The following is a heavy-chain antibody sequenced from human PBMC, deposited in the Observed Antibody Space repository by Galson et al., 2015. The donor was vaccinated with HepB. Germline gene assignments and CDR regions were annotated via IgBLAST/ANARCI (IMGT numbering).Heavy chain of an antibody. CDR1: GFIFSGYT. Sequence: SLRLSCAGSGFIFSGYTMTWVRQAPGKGLEWVSSISSSGTYIYSPDSVKGRFTISRDNAKNSLFLQLSGLRAEDTAVYYCARVVVAAYDAIDIWGQGTMVTVSS. D-gene: IGHD2-15*01. CDR2: ISSSGTYI. V-gene: IGHV3-21*01. J-gene: IGHJ3*02. CDR3: ARVVVAAYDAIDI.